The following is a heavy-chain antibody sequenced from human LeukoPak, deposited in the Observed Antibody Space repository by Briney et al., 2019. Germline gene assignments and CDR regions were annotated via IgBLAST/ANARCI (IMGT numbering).Heavy chain of an antibody. D-gene: IGHD3-22*01. CDR1: GGSISSGGYY. V-gene: IGHV4-31*03. Sequence: SETLSLTCTVSGGSISSGGYYWSWIRQHRGKGLEWIGYIYYSGSTYYNPSLKSRVTISVDTSKNQFSLKLSSVTAADTAVYYCARVLTMIVVTWGQGTLVTVSS. CDR2: IYYSGST. CDR3: ARVLTMIVVT. J-gene: IGHJ5*02.